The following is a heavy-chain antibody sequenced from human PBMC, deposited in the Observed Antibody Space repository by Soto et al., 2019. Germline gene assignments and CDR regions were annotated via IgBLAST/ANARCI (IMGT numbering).Heavy chain of an antibody. CDR1: GYSFTSYG. Sequence: GASVKVSCKASGYSFTSYGISWVRQAPGQGPEWMGWISGHNGNTNHPQSLQGRVTMTTDTSRNTAYMELRSLRSDDTAVYYCARHRFNYYDYSVYYYFDYWGQGTLVTVSS. CDR3: ARHRFNYYDYSVYYYFDY. D-gene: IGHD3-22*01. CDR2: ISGHNGNT. V-gene: IGHV1-18*04. J-gene: IGHJ4*02.